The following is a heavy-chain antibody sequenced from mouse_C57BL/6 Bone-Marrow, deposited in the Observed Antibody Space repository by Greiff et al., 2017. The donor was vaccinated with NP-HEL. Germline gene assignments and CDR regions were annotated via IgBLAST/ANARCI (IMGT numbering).Heavy chain of an antibody. CDR3: ARDGFTTVVAHWYFDV. J-gene: IGHJ1*03. CDR2: SRNKANDYTT. D-gene: IGHD1-1*01. Sequence: EVKLMESGGGLVQSGRSLRLSCATSGFTFSDFYMEWVRQAPGKGLEWIAASRNKANDYTTEYSASVKGRFIGSRDTSQSIPYLQMNALRAEDTAIYYCARDGFTTVVAHWYFDVWGTGTTVTVSS. CDR1: GFTFSDFY. V-gene: IGHV7-1*01.